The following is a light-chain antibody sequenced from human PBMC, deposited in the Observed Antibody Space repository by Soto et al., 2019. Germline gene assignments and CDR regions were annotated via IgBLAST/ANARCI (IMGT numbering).Light chain of an antibody. CDR2: GAS. CDR3: QQYGSSPT. CDR1: QSVSSSF. V-gene: IGKV3-20*01. J-gene: IGKJ1*01. Sequence: EIVLTQSPGTLSLSPGERATLSCRASQSVSSSFLAWYQQKPDQAPRLLIYGASSRATGIPDRFSGSGSGTDFTLTISRLEPEHFAVYYCQQYGSSPTFGQGTKVEIK.